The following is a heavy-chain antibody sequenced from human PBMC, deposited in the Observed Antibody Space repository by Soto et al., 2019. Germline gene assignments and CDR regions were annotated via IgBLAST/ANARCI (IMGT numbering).Heavy chain of an antibody. V-gene: IGHV4-61*01. J-gene: IGHJ5*02. Sequence: PSDTLSLTCTVSGGSVSSGSYYWSWIRQPPGKGLEWIGYIYYSGSTNYNPSLKSRVTISVDTSKNQFSLKLSSVTAAATAVYYWGRGAWLVTWFDPWGQGTLVTFSS. CDR1: GGSVSSGSYY. D-gene: IGHD3-22*01. CDR3: GRGAWLVTWFDP. CDR2: IYYSGST.